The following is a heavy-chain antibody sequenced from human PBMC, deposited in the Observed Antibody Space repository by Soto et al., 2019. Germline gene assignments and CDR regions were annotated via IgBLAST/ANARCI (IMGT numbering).Heavy chain of an antibody. D-gene: IGHD6-6*01. CDR2: IDDGGVST. Sequence: EVQLLESGGGLVQPGGSLRLSCAASGFTFSTYALSWARQAPGKGLAWVAGIDDGGVSTYYADSVKGRLTISRANSKNTLYLQMGSLRAEDTAVYYCVKGQSSSWSQTGGMDVWGQGTTVTVSS. J-gene: IGHJ6*02. CDR3: VKGQSSSWSQTGGMDV. CDR1: GFTFSTYA. V-gene: IGHV3-23*01.